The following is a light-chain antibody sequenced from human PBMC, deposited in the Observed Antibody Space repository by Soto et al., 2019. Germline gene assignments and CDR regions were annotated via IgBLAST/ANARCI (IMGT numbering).Light chain of an antibody. Sequence: QSVLTQPPSASGTPGQRVTISCSGTTSNIGRNTVNWYQQFPGTAPTLLIYNNNQRPSGVPDRFSGSKSGTSASLAISGLQSEDEADYHCAAWYDSLTGVVFGGGTKLTVL. J-gene: IGLJ3*02. V-gene: IGLV1-44*01. CDR3: AAWYDSLTGVV. CDR2: NNN. CDR1: TSNIGRNT.